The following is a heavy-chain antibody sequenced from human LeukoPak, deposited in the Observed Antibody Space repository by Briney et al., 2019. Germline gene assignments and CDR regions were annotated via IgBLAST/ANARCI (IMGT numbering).Heavy chain of an antibody. CDR3: ARHGSLIQPNDY. V-gene: IGHV5-51*01. CDR2: IYPGDSDT. D-gene: IGHD5-18*01. Sequence: GGSLQICCMGSGYSVTSYCSCGGRQMPGKSRGGMGIIYPGDSDTRYRQSFQGQVTISVDKSINTAYLKWSSLKASDTAMYYCARHGSLIQPNDYWGQGTLVTVSS. J-gene: IGHJ4*02. CDR1: GYSVTSYC.